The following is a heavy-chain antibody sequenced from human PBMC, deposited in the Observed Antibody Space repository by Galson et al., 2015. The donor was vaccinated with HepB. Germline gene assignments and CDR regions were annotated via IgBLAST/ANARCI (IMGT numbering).Heavy chain of an antibody. V-gene: IGHV3-30*18. J-gene: IGHJ4*02. D-gene: IGHD4-17*01. CDR2: ISYDGSNK. CDR1: GFTFSSYG. Sequence: SLRLSCAASGFTFSSYGMHWVRQAPGKGLEWVAVISYDGSNKYYADSVKGRFTISRDNSKNTLYLQMNSLRAEDTAVYYCAKDRRAVTPFDYWGQGTLVTVSS. CDR3: AKDRRAVTPFDY.